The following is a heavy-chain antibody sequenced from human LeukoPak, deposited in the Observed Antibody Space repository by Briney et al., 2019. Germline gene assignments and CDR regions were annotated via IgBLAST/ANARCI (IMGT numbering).Heavy chain of an antibody. J-gene: IGHJ4*02. Sequence: PGGSLRLSCAASGFTFSDYYMSWIRQAPGKGLEWFSYISSSDTIIYYADSVKGRFTISRDNAKNSLYLQMNGLRAEDTAVYYCARSRYDRSGPRPLFDYWGQGTLVTVSS. V-gene: IGHV3-11*04. CDR3: ARSRYDRSGPRPLFDY. CDR2: ISSSDTII. CDR1: GFTFSDYY. D-gene: IGHD3-22*01.